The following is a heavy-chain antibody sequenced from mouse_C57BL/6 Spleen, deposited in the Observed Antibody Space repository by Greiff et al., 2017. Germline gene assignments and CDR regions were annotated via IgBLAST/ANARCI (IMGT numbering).Heavy chain of an antibody. J-gene: IGHJ1*03. CDR2: IYPGNSDT. D-gene: IGHD2-1*01. V-gene: IGHV1-5*01. CDR3: TKIYYGNYGYFDV. Sequence: VQLQQSGTVLARPGASVKMSCKTSGYTFTSYWMHWVKQRPGQGLEWIGAIYPGNSDTSYNQKFKGKAKLTAVTSASTAYMELSSLTNEDSAVYYCTKIYYGNYGYFDVWGTGTTVTVSS. CDR1: GYTFTSYW.